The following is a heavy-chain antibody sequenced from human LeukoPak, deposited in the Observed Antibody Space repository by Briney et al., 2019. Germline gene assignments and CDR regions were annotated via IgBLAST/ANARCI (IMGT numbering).Heavy chain of an antibody. CDR1: GYSISSGYY. CDR2: IYHSGTT. J-gene: IGHJ3*02. V-gene: IGHV4-38-2*02. CDR3: ARVREDPWNSAPHAFDI. Sequence: SETLSLTCTVSGYSISSGYYWGWIRQPPGKGLEWIGNIYHSGTTYYNPSLKSRVTISVDTSKNQFSLKLSSVTAADTAVYYCARVREDPWNSAPHAFDIWGQGTMVTVSS. D-gene: IGHD1-1*01.